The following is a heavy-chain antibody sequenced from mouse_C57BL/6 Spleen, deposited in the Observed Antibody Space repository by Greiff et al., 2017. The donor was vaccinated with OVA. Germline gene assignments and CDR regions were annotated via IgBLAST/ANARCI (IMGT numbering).Heavy chain of an antibody. D-gene: IGHD2-4*01. CDR1: GFTFSDYG. CDR3: ARGIYYDYLLAMDY. J-gene: IGHJ4*01. V-gene: IGHV5-17*01. CDR2: ISSGSSTI. Sequence: EVQGVESGGGLVKPGGSLKLSCAASGFTFSDYGMHWVRQAPEKGLEWVAYISSGSSTIYYADTVKGRFTISRDNAKNTLFLQMTSLRSEDTAMYYCARGIYYDYLLAMDYWGQGTSVTVSS.